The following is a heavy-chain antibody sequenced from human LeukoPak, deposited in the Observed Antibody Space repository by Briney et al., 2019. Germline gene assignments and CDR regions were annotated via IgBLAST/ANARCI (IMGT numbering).Heavy chain of an antibody. CDR1: GGTFSSYT. Sequence: VASVKVSCKASGGTFSSYTISWVRQAPGQGLEWMGRIIPILGIANYAQKFQGRVTITADKSTSTAYMELSSLRSEDTAVYYCAKPPGIGAAFGIFNYGGRGTLVTFSS. CDR2: IIPILGIA. D-gene: IGHD3-16*01. J-gene: IGHJ4*02. CDR3: AKPPGIGAAFGIFNY. V-gene: IGHV1-69*02.